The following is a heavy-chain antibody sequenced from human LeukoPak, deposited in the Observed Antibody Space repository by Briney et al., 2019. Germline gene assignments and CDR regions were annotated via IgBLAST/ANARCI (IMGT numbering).Heavy chain of an antibody. CDR1: GFTFSSYG. J-gene: IGHJ6*02. V-gene: IGHV3-33*01. D-gene: IGHD3-10*01. Sequence: GGSLRLSCAASGFTFSSYGMHWVRQAPGKGLEWVAVIWYDGSNKYYADSVKGRFTISRDNSKNTLYLQMNSLRTEDTAVYYCARGDGSGDYYYGMDVWGQGTTVTVSS. CDR2: IWYDGSNK. CDR3: ARGDGSGDYYYGMDV.